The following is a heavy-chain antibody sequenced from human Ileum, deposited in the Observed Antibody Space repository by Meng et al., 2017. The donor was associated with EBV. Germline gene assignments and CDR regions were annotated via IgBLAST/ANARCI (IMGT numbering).Heavy chain of an antibody. Sequence: GPGLGGPSGIPFLPFAVPGCSINSRYWWALVRPTPGKGLEWIGEIFHPASTNYNPSLQSRITMSIDESKNQFSLKLYFVTAADTAVYYCASRPPYNQGVSLEYWGQGTLVTVSS. J-gene: IGHJ4*02. V-gene: IGHV4-4*02. CDR3: ASRPPYNQGVSLEY. CDR2: IFHPAST. CDR1: GCSINSRYW. D-gene: IGHD3-10*01.